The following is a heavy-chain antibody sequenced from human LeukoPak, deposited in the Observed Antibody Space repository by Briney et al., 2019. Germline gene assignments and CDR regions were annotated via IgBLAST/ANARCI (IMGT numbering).Heavy chain of an antibody. J-gene: IGHJ4*02. D-gene: IGHD6-13*01. CDR3: ARKLAAAGSFDY. Sequence: GGPLRLSCAASGFTFSSYSMNWVRQAPGKGLEWVSSISSSSSYIYYADSVKGRFTISRDNAKNSLYLQMNSLRAEDTAVYYCARKLAAAGSFDYWGQGTLVTVSS. CDR1: GFTFSSYS. CDR2: ISSSSSYI. V-gene: IGHV3-21*01.